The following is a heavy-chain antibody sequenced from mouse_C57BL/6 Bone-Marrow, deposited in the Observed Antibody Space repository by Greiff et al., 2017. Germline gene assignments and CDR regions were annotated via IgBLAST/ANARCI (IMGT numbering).Heavy chain of an antibody. CDR2: IYPGGGYT. D-gene: IGHD2-1*01. V-gene: IGHV1-63*01. Sequence: VQLQQSGAELVRPGTSVKMSCKASGYTFTNYWIGWAKQRPGHGLEWIGDIYPGGGYTNYNEKFKGKATLTADKSSSTAYMQFSSLTSEDSAIYYCAIYYGIFYYAMDYWGQGTSVTVSS. J-gene: IGHJ4*01. CDR1: GYTFTNYW. CDR3: AIYYGIFYYAMDY.